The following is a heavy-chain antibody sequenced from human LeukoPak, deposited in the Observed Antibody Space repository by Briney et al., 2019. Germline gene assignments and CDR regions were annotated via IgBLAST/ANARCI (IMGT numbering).Heavy chain of an antibody. CDR3: ARGALWFGELPYYFDY. Sequence: GGSLRLSCAASGFTFDDYGMSWVRQAPGKGLEWVSGINWNGGSTGYADSVKGRFTISRGNAKNSLYLQMNSLRAEDTALYYCARGALWFGELPYYFDYWGQGTLVTVSS. V-gene: IGHV3-20*04. D-gene: IGHD3-10*01. CDR1: GFTFDDYG. J-gene: IGHJ4*02. CDR2: INWNGGST.